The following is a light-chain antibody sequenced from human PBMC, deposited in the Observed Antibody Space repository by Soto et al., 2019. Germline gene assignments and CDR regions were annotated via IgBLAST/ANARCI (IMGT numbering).Light chain of an antibody. J-gene: IGLJ1*01. Sequence: QSVLTQPASVSGSPGQSVTISCTGTSSDIGGYSYVSWYQQHPGKAPKVMIYEVTNRPSGVSNRFSGSKSGDTASLTISGLQAEDEADYYCSSYTSSRTYVFGTGTKLTVL. V-gene: IGLV2-14*01. CDR1: SSDIGGYSY. CDR2: EVT. CDR3: SSYTSSRTYV.